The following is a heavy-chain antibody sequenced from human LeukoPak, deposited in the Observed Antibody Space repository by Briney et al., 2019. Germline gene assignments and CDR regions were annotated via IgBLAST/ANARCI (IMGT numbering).Heavy chain of an antibody. D-gene: IGHD1-26*01. Sequence: GGSLRLSCAASGFTFSSYSMNWVRQAPGKGLEWVSSISSSSSYIYYADSVKGRFTISRDNAKNSLYLQMNSLRAEDTAVYYCARGQQWELPGPDIWGQGTMVTVSS. J-gene: IGHJ3*02. V-gene: IGHV3-21*01. CDR3: ARGQQWELPGPDI. CDR2: ISSSSSYI. CDR1: GFTFSSYS.